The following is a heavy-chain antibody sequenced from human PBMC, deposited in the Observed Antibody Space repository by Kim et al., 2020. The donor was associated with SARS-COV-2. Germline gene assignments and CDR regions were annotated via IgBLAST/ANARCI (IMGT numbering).Heavy chain of an antibody. V-gene: IGHV1-69*04. CDR2: IIPILGIA. D-gene: IGHD3-10*01. J-gene: IGHJ4*02. CDR1: GGTFSSYA. Sequence: SVKVSCKASGGTFSSYAISWVRQAPGQGLEWKGRIIPILGIANYAQKFQGRVTITADKSTSTAYMELSSLRSEDTAVYYCARDPPYYYGSGSLFDYWGQGTLVTVSS. CDR3: ARDPPYYYGSGSLFDY.